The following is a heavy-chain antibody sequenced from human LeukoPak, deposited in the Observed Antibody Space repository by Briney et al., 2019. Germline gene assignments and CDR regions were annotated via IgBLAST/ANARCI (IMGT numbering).Heavy chain of an antibody. V-gene: IGHV4-39*01. J-gene: IGHJ4*02. Sequence: SETLSLTSNVDCRSMGSSSYYWGWIRQPPGKGLEWIGSIYYSGSTYYNPSLKSRVTISVDTSKNQFSLKLSSVTGAVTAVYYCAIIYNDICGCDCWGQGTLVTVSS. D-gene: IGHD3-9*01. CDR1: CRSMGSSSYY. CDR3: AIIYNDICGCDC. CDR2: IYYSGST.